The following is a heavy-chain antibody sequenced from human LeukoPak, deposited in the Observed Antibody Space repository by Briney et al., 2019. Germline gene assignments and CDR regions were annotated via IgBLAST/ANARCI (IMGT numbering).Heavy chain of an antibody. Sequence: DSVKVSCKSSGYTFNGYYMHWVRQAPGQGLEWMGWINPNNGGTNYAQEFQGRVTMTRDTSISTAYMELSRLRSDDTAVYYCARVVGGYDLGWGQGTLVTVSS. CDR3: ARVVGGYDLG. CDR1: GYTFNGYY. D-gene: IGHD5-12*01. J-gene: IGHJ4*02. CDR2: INPNNGGT. V-gene: IGHV1-2*02.